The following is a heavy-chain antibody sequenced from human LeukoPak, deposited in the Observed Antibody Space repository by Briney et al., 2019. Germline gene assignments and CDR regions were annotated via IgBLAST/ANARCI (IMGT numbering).Heavy chain of an antibody. Sequence: GASVKVSCKASGYTFTSYYMHWVRQAPGQGLEWMGIINPSGGSTSYAQKFQGRVTMTRDMSTSTVYMELSSLRSEDTAVYYCARVWGTTGTTNWFDPWGQGTLVTVSS. J-gene: IGHJ5*02. D-gene: IGHD1-1*01. V-gene: IGHV1-46*01. CDR3: ARVWGTTGTTNWFDP. CDR1: GYTFTSYY. CDR2: INPSGGST.